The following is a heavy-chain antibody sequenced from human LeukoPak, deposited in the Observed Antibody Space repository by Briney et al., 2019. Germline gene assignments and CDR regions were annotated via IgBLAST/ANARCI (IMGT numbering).Heavy chain of an antibody. Sequence: GESLKISCKGSGYSFTSYWIGWVRQMPGKGLEWMGIIYPGDSDTRYSPSFQGQVTLSADKSISTAYLQWSSLKASDTAMYYCARTHCSSTSCYSDGWFDPWGQGTLVTVSS. D-gene: IGHD2-2*01. CDR3: ARTHCSSTSCYSDGWFDP. V-gene: IGHV5-51*01. CDR1: GYSFTSYW. CDR2: IYPGDSDT. J-gene: IGHJ5*02.